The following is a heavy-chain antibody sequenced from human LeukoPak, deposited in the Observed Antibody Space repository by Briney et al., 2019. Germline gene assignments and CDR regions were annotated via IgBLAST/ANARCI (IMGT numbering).Heavy chain of an antibody. J-gene: IGHJ5*02. CDR3: ARDRDEEPDVLRYFDWLLGWFDP. CDR1: GGSISSSSYY. V-gene: IGHV4-39*07. D-gene: IGHD3-9*01. Sequence: SETLSLTCTVSGGSISSSSYYWGWIRQPPGKGLEWIGSIYYSGSTYYNPSLKSRVTISVDTSKNQFSLKLSSVTAADTAVYYCARDRDEEPDVLRYFDWLLGWFDPWGQGTLVTVSS. CDR2: IYYSGST.